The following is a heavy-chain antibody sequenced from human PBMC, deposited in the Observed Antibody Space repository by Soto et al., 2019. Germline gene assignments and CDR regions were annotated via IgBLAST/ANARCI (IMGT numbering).Heavy chain of an antibody. D-gene: IGHD3-3*01. Sequence: QVQLVQSGGEVRQPGASVKVSCKASGYTFSSYGISWVRQAPGQGLEWMGWISASNGNTKYAQNLQCRVTLTTDTSTTTDYMELRSLRYDDTAGYFCARGADYWSGYRWFDPWGQGTLVTVSS. V-gene: IGHV1-18*01. CDR2: ISASNGNT. CDR1: GYTFSSYG. CDR3: ARGADYWSGYRWFDP. J-gene: IGHJ5*02.